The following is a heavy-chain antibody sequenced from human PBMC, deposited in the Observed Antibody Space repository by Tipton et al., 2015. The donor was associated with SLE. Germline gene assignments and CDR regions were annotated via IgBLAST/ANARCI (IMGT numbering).Heavy chain of an antibody. CDR1: GSSISSGYY. CDR2: IHHSGST. D-gene: IGHD7-27*01. CDR3: ASRLGITYFDY. Sequence: LRLSCAVSGSSISSGYYWAWIRQPPGKGLEWIGNIHHSGSTYYNPSLKSRVIISSDTSNNQFSLKVSSVTAADTALYYCASRLGITYFDYWGQGTLVTASS. J-gene: IGHJ4*02. V-gene: IGHV4-38-2*01.